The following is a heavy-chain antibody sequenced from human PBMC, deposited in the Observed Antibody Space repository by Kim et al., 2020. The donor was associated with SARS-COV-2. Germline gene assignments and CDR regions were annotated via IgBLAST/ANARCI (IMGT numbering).Heavy chain of an antibody. CDR3: VAGRYSGKKFGF. V-gene: IGHV3-9*01. CDR2: IGWNSGKR. Sequence: GGSLRLSCVGSGFKFEDYAMFWVRQPPGKGLEWVSGIGWNSGKRDYVDSVMGRFSISRDNARDSLYLEMNSLTPEDTALYYCVAGRYSGKKFGFWGQGTLVIVSS. J-gene: IGHJ4*02. CDR1: GFKFEDYA. D-gene: IGHD1-26*01.